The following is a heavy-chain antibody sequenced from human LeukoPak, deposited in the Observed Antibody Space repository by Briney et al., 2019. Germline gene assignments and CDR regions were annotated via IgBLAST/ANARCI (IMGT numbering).Heavy chain of an antibody. CDR2: ISAYNGNT. V-gene: IGHV1-18*01. D-gene: IGHD3-10*02. Sequence: ASVKVSCKASGYTFTSYGISWVRQAPGQGLEWMGWISAYNGNTNYAQKLQGRVTMTTDTPTSTAYMELRSLRSDDTAVYYCARAGLNVRGVIITVTQTFDYWGQGTLVTVSS. CDR1: GYTFTSYG. CDR3: ARAGLNVRGVIITVTQTFDY. J-gene: IGHJ4*02.